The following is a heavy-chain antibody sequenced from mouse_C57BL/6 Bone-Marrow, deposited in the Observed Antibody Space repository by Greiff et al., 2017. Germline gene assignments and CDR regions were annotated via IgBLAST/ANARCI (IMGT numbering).Heavy chain of an antibody. CDR3: ARRGWLLPWFAY. Sequence: QVQLQQPGAELVMPGASVKLSCKASGYTFTSYWMHWVKQRPGQGLEWIGEIDPSDSYTNYNQKFKGKSTLTVDKSSSTAYMQLSSLTSEDSAVYYCARRGWLLPWFAYWGQGTLVTVSA. D-gene: IGHD2-3*01. CDR2: IDPSDSYT. CDR1: GYTFTSYW. J-gene: IGHJ3*01. V-gene: IGHV1-69*01.